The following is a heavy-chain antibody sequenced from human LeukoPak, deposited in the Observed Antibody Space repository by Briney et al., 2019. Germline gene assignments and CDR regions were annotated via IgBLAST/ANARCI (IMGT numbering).Heavy chain of an antibody. J-gene: IGHJ4*02. CDR2: IYYSGST. Sequence: SETLSLTCTVSGGSISSSSYYWGWIRQPPGKGLEWIGSIYYSGSTYYNPSLKSRVTISVDTSKNQFSLKLSSVTAADTAVYYCARMRRDGPYYFDYWGQGTLVTVSS. V-gene: IGHV4-39*01. D-gene: IGHD5-24*01. CDR1: GGSISSSSYY. CDR3: ARMRRDGPYYFDY.